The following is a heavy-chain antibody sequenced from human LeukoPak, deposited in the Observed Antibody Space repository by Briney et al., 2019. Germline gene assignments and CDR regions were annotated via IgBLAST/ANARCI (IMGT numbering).Heavy chain of an antibody. J-gene: IGHJ4*02. CDR2: IYSGDNT. CDR3: ARDKWVT. Sequence: GGSLRLSCAASGFTFSSYAVIWVRQAPGKGLEWVSVIYSGDNTYYADSVKGRFIITRDNSNNTVYLQMNSLRAEDTAVYYCARDKWVTWGQGTLVTVSS. CDR1: GFTFSSYA. D-gene: IGHD5-18*01. V-gene: IGHV3-66*01.